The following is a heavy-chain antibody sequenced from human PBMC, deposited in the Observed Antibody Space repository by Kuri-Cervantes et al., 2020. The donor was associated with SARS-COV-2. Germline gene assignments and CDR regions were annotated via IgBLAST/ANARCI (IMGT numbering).Heavy chain of an antibody. CDR3: ARAATYYDTNGYWY. CDR1: GGTLRSYA. D-gene: IGHD3-22*01. Sequence: SVKASCKVSGGTLRSYAITWVRQAPGQGLEWMGRFIPMLDLTNYAPKFRDRVTISADKSTGTAYLELTSLRPDDTAVYYCARAATYYDTNGYWYWGQGTLVTVSS. J-gene: IGHJ4*02. V-gene: IGHV1-69*04. CDR2: FIPMLDLT.